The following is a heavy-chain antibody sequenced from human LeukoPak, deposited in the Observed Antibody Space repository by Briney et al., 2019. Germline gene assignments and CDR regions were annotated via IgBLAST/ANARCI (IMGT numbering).Heavy chain of an antibody. D-gene: IGHD3-22*01. CDR1: GYTFTSYG. CDR3: ARDPYDSSGYYWSGDY. V-gene: IGHV1-18*01. Sequence: ASVKVSCKASGYTFTSYGISWVRQAPGQGLEWMGWISAYNGNTNYAQKLQGRVTMTTDTSTRKAYMELRSLRSDDTAVYYCARDPYDSSGYYWSGDYWGQGTLVTVSS. CDR2: ISAYNGNT. J-gene: IGHJ4*02.